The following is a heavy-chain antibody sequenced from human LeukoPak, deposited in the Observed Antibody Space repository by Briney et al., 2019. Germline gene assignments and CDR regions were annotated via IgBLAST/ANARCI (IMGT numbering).Heavy chain of an antibody. V-gene: IGHV3-23*01. CDR2: ISGSGGST. D-gene: IGHD6-19*01. J-gene: IGHJ4*02. CDR3: AKDIQSSGWSKYSDY. Sequence: GGSLRLSCAASGFTFSSYAMSWVRQAPGKGLEWVSTISGSGGSTYYADSVKGRFTISRDNSKITLYLQMNSLRAEDTAVYYCAKDIQSSGWSKYSDYWGQGTLVTVSS. CDR1: GFTFSSYA.